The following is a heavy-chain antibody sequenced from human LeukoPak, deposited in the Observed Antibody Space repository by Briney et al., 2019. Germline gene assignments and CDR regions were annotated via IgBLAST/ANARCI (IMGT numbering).Heavy chain of an antibody. J-gene: IGHJ4*02. CDR3: ARSLRRSYYDSSGYDY. D-gene: IGHD3-22*01. CDR1: GFTFSFYW. Sequence: PGGSLRLSCAGSGFTFSFYWMSWVRQAPGKGLQWVANIKQDGSEKHYVDSVKGRFTISRDNAKNSLYLQMNSLRAEDTAVYYCARSLRRSYYDSSGYDYWGQGTLVTVSS. V-gene: IGHV3-7*01. CDR2: IKQDGSEK.